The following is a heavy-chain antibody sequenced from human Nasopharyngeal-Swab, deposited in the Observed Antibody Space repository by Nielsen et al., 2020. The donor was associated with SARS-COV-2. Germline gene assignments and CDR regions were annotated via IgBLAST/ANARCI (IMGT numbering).Heavy chain of an antibody. Sequence: ASVHVSCKASGYTFTSYYMHWLRQAPGQGLEWMGIINPSGGSTSYAQKFQGRVTMTRDTSTSTVYMELSSLRSEDTAVYYCARDQAARLSHAGYWGQGTLVTVSS. CDR1: GYTFTSYY. CDR3: ARDQAARLSHAGY. J-gene: IGHJ4*02. CDR2: INPSGGST. V-gene: IGHV1-46*01. D-gene: IGHD6-6*01.